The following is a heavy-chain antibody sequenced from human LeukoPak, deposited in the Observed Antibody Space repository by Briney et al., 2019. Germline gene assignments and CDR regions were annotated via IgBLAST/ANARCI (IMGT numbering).Heavy chain of an antibody. J-gene: IGHJ4*02. D-gene: IGHD5-18*01. V-gene: IGHV1-2*02. CDR2: IYPNSGDT. Sequence: ASGKVCRKSAGYTFTVNCIHWVWLGQGQGLGWMGGIYPNSGDTRYAQKLQGRVTMTRDTSIRTAYMDLSSLRSDDTAVYFCARDTSMISFDNWGQGTLVTVSS. CDR3: ARDTSMISFDN. CDR1: GYTFTVNC.